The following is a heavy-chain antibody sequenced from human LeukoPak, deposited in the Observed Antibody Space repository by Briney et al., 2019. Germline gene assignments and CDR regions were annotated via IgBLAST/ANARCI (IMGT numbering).Heavy chain of an antibody. J-gene: IGHJ4*02. V-gene: IGHV4-34*01. CDR1: GGSFSGYY. CDR3: ARGSSQSRPYYDFWSGYFDY. D-gene: IGHD3-3*01. Sequence: SETLSLTCAVYGGSFSGYYWSWIRQPPGEGLEWIGEINHSGSTNYNPSLKSRVTISVDTSKNQFSLKLSSVTAADTAVYYCARGSSQSRPYYDFWSGYFDYWGQGTLVTVSS. CDR2: INHSGST.